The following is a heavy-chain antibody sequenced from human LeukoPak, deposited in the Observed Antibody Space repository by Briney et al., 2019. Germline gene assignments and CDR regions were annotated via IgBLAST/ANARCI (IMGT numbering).Heavy chain of an antibody. CDR2: IYYSGST. CDR3: AQRINEARKNGDSNWLDP. V-gene: IGHV4-31*03. J-gene: IGHJ5*01. D-gene: IGHD4-17*01. CDR1: GGSISSGGYY. Sequence: SQTLSLTCTVSGGSISSGGYYWSWIRQHPGKGLEWIGYIYYSGSTYYNPSLKSRVIISRDTSKNQFSLELTSVTAADTAVYYCAQRINEARKNGDSNWLDPWGQGILVTVSS.